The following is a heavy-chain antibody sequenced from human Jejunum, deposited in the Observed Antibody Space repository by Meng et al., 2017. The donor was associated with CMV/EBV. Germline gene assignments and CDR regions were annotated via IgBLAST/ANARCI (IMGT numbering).Heavy chain of an antibody. CDR2: ISYSRST. CDR3: ARVGYSGNWYVDQ. CDR1: VVSISSYF. J-gene: IGHJ5*02. V-gene: IGHV4-59*01. Sequence: TLSVVSISSYFCSWIRQPPGKGLEWIGYISYSRSTSYHPTLKRRISMSVDTSKHQFSLKLSSVTAADTAIYHCARVGYSGNWYVDQWGQGTLVTVSS. D-gene: IGHD6-13*01.